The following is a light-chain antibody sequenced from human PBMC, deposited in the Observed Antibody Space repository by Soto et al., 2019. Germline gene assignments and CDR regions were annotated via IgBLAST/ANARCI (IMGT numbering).Light chain of an antibody. Sequence: ALTQPPSASGSPGQSVTISCTGTSSDVGGYNYVSWYQQHPGKAPKLMIYEVSKRPSGVPDRFSGSKSGNTASLTVSGLQAEDEADYYCSSYAGSNNSLYVFGTGTKLTVL. CDR1: SSDVGGYNY. CDR3: SSYAGSNNSLYV. J-gene: IGLJ1*01. CDR2: EVS. V-gene: IGLV2-8*01.